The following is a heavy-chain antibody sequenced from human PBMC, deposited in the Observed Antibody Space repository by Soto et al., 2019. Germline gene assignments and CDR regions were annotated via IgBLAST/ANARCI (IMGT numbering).Heavy chain of an antibody. CDR1: GGSISSSSYY. CDR3: ARQGAIGYSGYDYDY. CDR2: IYYSGST. J-gene: IGHJ4*02. V-gene: IGHV4-39*01. Sequence: SETLSLTCTVSGGSISSSSYYWGWIRQPPGKGLEWIGSIYYSGSTYYNPSLKSRVTISVDTSKNQFSLKLSSVTAADTAVYYCARQGAIGYSGYDYDYWGQGTLVTVSS. D-gene: IGHD5-12*01.